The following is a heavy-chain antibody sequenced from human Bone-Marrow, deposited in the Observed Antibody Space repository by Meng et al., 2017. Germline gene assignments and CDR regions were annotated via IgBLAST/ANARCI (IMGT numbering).Heavy chain of an antibody. J-gene: IGHJ3*01. CDR1: GFTFNSYE. D-gene: IGHD6-19*01. Sequence: GESLKISCAASGFTFNSYEMNWVRQAPGKGLEWISFISTSGTTIYYADSVEGRFTISRDSAKNALYLQMNSLRVEDTGVYYCARDRIAVDGEVDAFDVWGLGTLVTVSS. CDR2: ISTSGTTI. CDR3: ARDRIAVDGEVDAFDV. V-gene: IGHV3-48*03.